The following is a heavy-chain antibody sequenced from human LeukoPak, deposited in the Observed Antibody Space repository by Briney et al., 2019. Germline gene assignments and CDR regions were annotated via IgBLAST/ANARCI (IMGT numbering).Heavy chain of an antibody. CDR3: AREAHSSSPYFDY. CDR2: IYYSGST. J-gene: IGHJ4*02. Sequence: PSETLSLTCTVSGGSNSSYYWSWIRQPPGKGLEWIGYIYYSGSTNYNPSLKSRVTISVDTSKNQFSLKLSSVTAADTAVYYCAREAHSSSPYFDYWGQGTLVTVSS. V-gene: IGHV4-59*01. D-gene: IGHD6-6*01. CDR1: GGSNSSYY.